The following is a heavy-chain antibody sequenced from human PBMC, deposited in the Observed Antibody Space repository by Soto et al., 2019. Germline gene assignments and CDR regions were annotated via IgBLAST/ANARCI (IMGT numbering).Heavy chain of an antibody. CDR1: GFTFSSYG. CDR3: ARDGSPVYYYGSGSNFDY. Sequence: VQLVESGGGVVQPGRSLRLSCAASGFTFSSYGMHWVRQAPGKGLEWVAVIWYDGSNKYYADSVKGRFTISRDNSKNTLYLQMNSLRAEDTAVYYCARDGSPVYYYGSGSNFDYWGQGTLVTVSS. D-gene: IGHD3-10*01. V-gene: IGHV3-33*01. CDR2: IWYDGSNK. J-gene: IGHJ4*02.